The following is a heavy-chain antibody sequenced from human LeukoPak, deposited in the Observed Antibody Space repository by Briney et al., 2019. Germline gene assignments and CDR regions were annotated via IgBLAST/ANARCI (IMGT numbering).Heavy chain of an antibody. V-gene: IGHV1-8*01. Sequence: ASVQVSCHASGYTFPRYDINWVRQATGQGLEWMGWMNPNSGNTGYAQKIQGRVTMTRNTSISTAYMELSSLRSEDTAVYYCAGATIRGYYYYMDVWGKGTTVTVSS. CDR1: GYTFPRYD. CDR2: MNPNSGNT. D-gene: IGHD5-24*01. J-gene: IGHJ6*03. CDR3: AGATIRGYYYYMDV.